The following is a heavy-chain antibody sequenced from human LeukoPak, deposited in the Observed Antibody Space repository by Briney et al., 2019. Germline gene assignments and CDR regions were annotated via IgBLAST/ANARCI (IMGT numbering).Heavy chain of an antibody. D-gene: IGHD3-3*01. CDR1: GFTFSSYS. CDR3: ARDGGFTARNFDY. Sequence: GGSLRLSCAASGFTFSSYSMNWVRQAPGKGLEWVSYISSSSTIYYADSVKGRFTISRDNAKNSLYLQMNSLRDEDTAVYYCARDGGFTARNFDYWGQGTLVTVSS. CDR2: ISSSSTI. V-gene: IGHV3-48*02. J-gene: IGHJ4*02.